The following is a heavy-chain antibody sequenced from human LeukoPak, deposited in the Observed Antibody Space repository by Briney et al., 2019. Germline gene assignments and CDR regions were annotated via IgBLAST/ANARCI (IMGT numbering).Heavy chain of an antibody. V-gene: IGHV3-53*01. CDR2: IYSGAGT. J-gene: IGHJ4*02. CDR3: ARDRSDGYGFDY. Sequence: GGSLRLSCAASGFTVSSNYMSWVRRAPGKGLEWVSIIYSGAGTYYADSVKGRFTISRDNSKNTLYLQMNSLRAEDTAVYYCARDRSDGYGFDYWGQGTLVTVSS. CDR1: GFTVSSNY. D-gene: IGHD5-24*01.